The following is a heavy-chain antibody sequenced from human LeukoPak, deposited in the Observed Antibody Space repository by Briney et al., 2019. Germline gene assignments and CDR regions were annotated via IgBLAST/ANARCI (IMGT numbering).Heavy chain of an antibody. D-gene: IGHD6-13*01. CDR3: ASGRTTAAGGLLVDY. Sequence: PGGSLRLSCAASGFTFSSYAMHWVRQAPGKGLEWVAVIPYDGSNKYYADSVKGRFTISRDNSKNTLYLQMNSLRVEDTAVYYCASGRTTAAGGLLVDYWGQGTLVTVSS. V-gene: IGHV3-30-3*01. CDR1: GFTFSSYA. CDR2: IPYDGSNK. J-gene: IGHJ4*02.